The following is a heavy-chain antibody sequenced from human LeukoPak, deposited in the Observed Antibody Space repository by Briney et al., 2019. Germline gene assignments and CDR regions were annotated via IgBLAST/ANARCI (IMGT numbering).Heavy chain of an antibody. CDR3: AKASVVWGRYRAHFDY. J-gene: IGHJ4*02. D-gene: IGHD3-16*02. Sequence: GGSLRLSCAASGFTFDDYAMHWVRQAPGKGLEWVSGISWNSGSIGYADSVEGRFTISRDNAKNSLYLQMNSLRAEDTALYYCAKASVVWGRYRAHFDYWGQGTLVTVSS. V-gene: IGHV3-9*01. CDR1: GFTFDDYA. CDR2: ISWNSGSI.